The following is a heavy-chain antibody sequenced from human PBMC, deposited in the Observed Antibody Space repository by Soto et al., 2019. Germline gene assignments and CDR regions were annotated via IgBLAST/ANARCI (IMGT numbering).Heavy chain of an antibody. J-gene: IGHJ5*02. CDR1: GASISSSSYY. D-gene: IGHD6-19*01. V-gene: IGHV4-39*01. CDR2: IYYSGST. Sequence: SETLSLTCTVSGASISSSSYYWGWIRQPPGKGLEWIGSIYYSGSTYYNPSLKSRVTISVDTSKNQFSLKLSSVTAADTAVYYCARGREQWLTPDWFGPWGQGTLVTVSS. CDR3: ARGREQWLTPDWFGP.